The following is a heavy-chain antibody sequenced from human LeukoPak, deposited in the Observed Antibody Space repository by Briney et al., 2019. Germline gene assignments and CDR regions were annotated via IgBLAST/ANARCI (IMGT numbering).Heavy chain of an antibody. Sequence: GGSLRLSCAASGFTFSSYWMHWVRQAPGKGLVWVSRINSDGSSTSYADSVKGRFTISRDNAKNTLFLQMNSLRAEDTAVYYCARTGTAMVSAFDIWGQGTLVTASS. V-gene: IGHV3-74*01. CDR2: INSDGSST. CDR1: GFTFSSYW. D-gene: IGHD5-18*01. CDR3: ARTGTAMVSAFDI. J-gene: IGHJ3*02.